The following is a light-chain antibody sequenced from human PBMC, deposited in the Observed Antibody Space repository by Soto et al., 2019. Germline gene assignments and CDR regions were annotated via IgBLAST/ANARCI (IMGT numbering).Light chain of an antibody. Sequence: QSVLTQPASVSGSPGQSVTIPCTGTSSDVGGYNYVSWYQQHPGKAPKLMIYDVSNRPSGVSNRFSGSKSGNTASLTISGLQAEDEADYYCSSYTSSSTVFGTGTKVTVL. J-gene: IGLJ1*01. CDR3: SSYTSSSTV. CDR2: DVS. V-gene: IGLV2-14*01. CDR1: SSDVGGYNY.